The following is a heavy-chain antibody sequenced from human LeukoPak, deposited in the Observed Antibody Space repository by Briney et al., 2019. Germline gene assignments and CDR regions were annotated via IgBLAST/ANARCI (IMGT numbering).Heavy chain of an antibody. CDR2: VYYSGST. V-gene: IGHV4-59*01. J-gene: IGHJ4*02. CDR3: AGAPNPDFFDV. Sequence: KSSETLSLTCTVSSGSIRTSYCSWIRQPPGKGLEWIGYVYYSGSTNYNPSLKSRVTISVDTSRNQFSLKLSSVTAADTAVYYCAGAPNPDFFDVWGQGTLVTVSS. D-gene: IGHD2-8*01. CDR1: SGSIRTSY.